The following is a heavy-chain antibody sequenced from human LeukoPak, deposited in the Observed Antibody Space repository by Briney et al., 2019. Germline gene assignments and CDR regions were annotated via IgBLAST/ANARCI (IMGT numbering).Heavy chain of an antibody. CDR1: GYTFTGYY. CDR3: ARAYGPYYYGSGDYGMDV. CDR2: INPNSGGT. Sequence: GASVKVSCKASGYTFTGYYMHWVRQAPGQGLEWMGWINPNSGGTNYAQKFQGRVTMTRDTSISTAYMELSRLRSDDTAVYYCARAYGPYYYGSGDYGMDVWGQGATVTVSS. J-gene: IGHJ6*02. D-gene: IGHD3-10*01. V-gene: IGHV1-2*02.